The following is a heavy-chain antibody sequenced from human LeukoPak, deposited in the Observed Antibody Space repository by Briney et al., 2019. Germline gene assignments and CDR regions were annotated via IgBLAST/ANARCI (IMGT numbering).Heavy chain of an antibody. D-gene: IGHD3-22*01. CDR1: GGSISSYY. V-gene: IGHV4-4*08. CDR2: IYTSGST. Sequence: PSETLSLTCTVSGGSISSYYWSWIRQPPGKGLEWIGYIYTSGSTNYNPSLKSRVAISVDTSKNQFSLKLSSVTAADTAVYCCARVDYYDSSGYYWYFDLWGRGTLVTVSS. J-gene: IGHJ2*01. CDR3: ARVDYYDSSGYYWYFDL.